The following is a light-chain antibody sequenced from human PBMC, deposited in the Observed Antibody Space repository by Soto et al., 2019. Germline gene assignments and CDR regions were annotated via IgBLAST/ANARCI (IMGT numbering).Light chain of an antibody. Sequence: QSVLTQTPSVSGSPGQKITMSCTWSSSNIGAGYDVHWYQQVPGAAPRLLIYGDTSRPSGVPDRFSASKSGASASLAITGLQGEDEANYYCQSYDTSLSGVIFGAGTKLTVL. CDR1: SSNIGAGYD. J-gene: IGLJ2*01. CDR3: QSYDTSLSGVI. V-gene: IGLV1-40*01. CDR2: GDT.